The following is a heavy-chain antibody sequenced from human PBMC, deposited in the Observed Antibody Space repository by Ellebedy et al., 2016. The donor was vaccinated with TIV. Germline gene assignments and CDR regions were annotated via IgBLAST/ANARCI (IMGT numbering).Heavy chain of an antibody. Sequence: AASVKVSCKASGYTFTSYDINWVRQAAGQGLEWMGWVTPNSGYTGYAQKFQGRVTMTRDASISTAYMELSSLRSEDTAMYYCAAYSGSWYGGGDDYWGQGTLFTVSS. CDR1: GYTFTSYD. CDR2: VTPNSGYT. V-gene: IGHV1-8*01. J-gene: IGHJ4*02. D-gene: IGHD6-13*01. CDR3: AAYSGSWYGGGDDY.